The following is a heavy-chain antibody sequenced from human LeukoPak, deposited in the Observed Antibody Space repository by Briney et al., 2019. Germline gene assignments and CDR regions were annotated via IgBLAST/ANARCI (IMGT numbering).Heavy chain of an antibody. Sequence: SETLSLTCTVSGGSISSYYWSWIRQPPGKGLKWIGYIYYSGSTNYNPSLKSRVTISVDTSKNQFSLKLSSVTTADTAVYYCARTVSYYGSGSYSFDYWGQGTLVTVSS. CDR1: GGSISSYY. V-gene: IGHV4-59*08. CDR3: ARTVSYYGSGSYSFDY. CDR2: IYYSGST. D-gene: IGHD3-10*01. J-gene: IGHJ4*02.